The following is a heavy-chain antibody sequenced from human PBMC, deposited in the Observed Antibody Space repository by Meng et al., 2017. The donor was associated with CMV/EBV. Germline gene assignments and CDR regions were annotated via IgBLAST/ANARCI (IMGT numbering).Heavy chain of an antibody. J-gene: IGHJ4*02. CDR1: GYSISSGYY. V-gene: IGHV4-38-2*02. CDR2: IYHSGST. D-gene: IGHD3-22*01. CDR3: ARGRYYYDSSGYAYFDY. Sequence: GSLRLSCTVSGYSISSGYYWGWIRQPPGKGLEWIGSIYHSGSTYYNPSLKSRVTISVDTSKNQFSLKLSSVTAADTAVYYCARGRYYYDSSGYAYFDYWGQGTLVTVSS.